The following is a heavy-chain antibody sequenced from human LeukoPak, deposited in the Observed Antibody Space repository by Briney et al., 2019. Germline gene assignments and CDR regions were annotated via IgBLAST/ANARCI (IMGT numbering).Heavy chain of an antibody. CDR3: ARDVYYDFWSIDY. V-gene: IGHV1-8*01. CDR1: GYTFTSYD. J-gene: IGHJ4*02. CDR2: MNPNSGNT. Sequence: GASVKVSCKASGYTFTSYDINWVRQATGQGLEWMGWMNPNSGNTGYAQKFQGRVTMTRDTSTSTVYMELSSLRSEDTAVYYCARDVYYDFWSIDYWGQGTLVTVSS. D-gene: IGHD3-3*01.